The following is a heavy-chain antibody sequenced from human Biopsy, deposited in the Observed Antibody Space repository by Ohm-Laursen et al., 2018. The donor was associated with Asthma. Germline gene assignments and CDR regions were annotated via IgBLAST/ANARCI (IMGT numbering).Heavy chain of an antibody. Sequence: TLSLTWTVSYGSITSGGYYWTWIRQHPGKGLEWIGFIYYSGSTYYNPSLKSRVSISIDTSKNQFSLKLSPVTAADTAVYYCARAQDYYDSRGYYRSFDYWGQGTLVTVSS. V-gene: IGHV4-31*02. CDR1: YGSITSGGYY. D-gene: IGHD3-22*01. J-gene: IGHJ4*02. CDR2: IYYSGST. CDR3: ARAQDYYDSRGYYRSFDY.